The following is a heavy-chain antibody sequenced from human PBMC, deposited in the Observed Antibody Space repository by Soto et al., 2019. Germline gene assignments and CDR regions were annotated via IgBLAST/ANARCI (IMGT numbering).Heavy chain of an antibody. V-gene: IGHV3-23*01. J-gene: IGHJ4*02. CDR2: ISGSGGST. CDR3: AKDPYYYGSGSSVDY. Sequence: GGSLRLSCAASGFTFSSYAMSWVRQAPGKGLEWVSAISGSGGSTYYADSVKGRFTISRDNSKNTLYLQMNSLRAEDTAVYYCAKDPYYYGSGSSVDYWGQGTLVTVSS. D-gene: IGHD3-10*01. CDR1: GFTFSSYA.